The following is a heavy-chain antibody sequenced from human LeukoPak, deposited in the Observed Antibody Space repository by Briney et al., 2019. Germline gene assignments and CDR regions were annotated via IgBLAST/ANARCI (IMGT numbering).Heavy chain of an antibody. Sequence: ASETLSLTCAVSGYSISSGYYWGWIRQPPGKGLEWIGSIYHSGSTYYNPSLKSRVTISVDTSKNQLSLKLSSVTSADTAVYYCARHSPSGITIFGVDSSFQFWGQGTLVTVSS. CDR1: GYSISSGYY. CDR3: ARHSPSGITIFGVDSSFQF. D-gene: IGHD3-3*01. CDR2: IYHSGST. J-gene: IGHJ4*02. V-gene: IGHV4-38-2*01.